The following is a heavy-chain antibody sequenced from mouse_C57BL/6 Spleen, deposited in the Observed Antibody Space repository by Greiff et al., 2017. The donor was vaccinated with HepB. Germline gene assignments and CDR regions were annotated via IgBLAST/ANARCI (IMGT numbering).Heavy chain of an antibody. Sequence: VQLQQPGAELVKPGASVKLSCKASGYTFTSYWMHWVKQRPGQGLEWIGMIHPNSGSTNYNEKFKSKATLTVDKSSSTAYMQLSSLTSEDSAVYYCARLGHYYAMDYWGQGTSVTVSS. CDR1: GYTFTSYW. CDR3: ARLGHYYAMDY. D-gene: IGHD2-4*01. CDR2: IHPNSGST. J-gene: IGHJ4*01. V-gene: IGHV1-64*01.